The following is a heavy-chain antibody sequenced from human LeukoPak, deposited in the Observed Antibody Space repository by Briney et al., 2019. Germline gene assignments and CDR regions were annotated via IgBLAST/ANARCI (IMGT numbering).Heavy chain of an antibody. CDR1: GYTFTGYY. CDR3: ARGEYYYDSSGYFGTL. J-gene: IGHJ4*02. CDR2: INPNSGGT. Sequence: ASVKVSCKASGYTFTGYYMHWVRQAPGQGLEWMGRINPNSGGTNYAQKFQGRVTMTRDTSISTAYMELSRLRSDDTAVYYCARGEYYYDSSGYFGTLWGQGTLVTVSS. V-gene: IGHV1-2*06. D-gene: IGHD3-22*01.